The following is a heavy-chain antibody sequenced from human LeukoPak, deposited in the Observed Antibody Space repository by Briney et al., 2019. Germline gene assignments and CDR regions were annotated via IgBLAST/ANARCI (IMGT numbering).Heavy chain of an antibody. CDR1: GFTFSTYA. D-gene: IGHD1-26*01. J-gene: IGHJ4*02. CDR2: ISYDGSNK. Sequence: GGSLRLSCAASGFTFSTYAMHWVRQAPGKGLEWVAGISYDGSNKYYADSVKGRFTITRDNAQNSLTLHMNTLRADDTAVYYCAKDGGTHFDHWGQGTLVTVSS. V-gene: IGHV3-30*04. CDR3: AKDGGTHFDH.